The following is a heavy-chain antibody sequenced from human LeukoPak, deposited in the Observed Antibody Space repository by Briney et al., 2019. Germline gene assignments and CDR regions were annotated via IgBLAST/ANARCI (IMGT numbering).Heavy chain of an antibody. V-gene: IGHV3-7*03. Sequence: GGSLRLSCAASGFTFRNYWMSWVRQAPGTGLEWVANIKQDGSDRNYVTSVRGRFTISRDNAGSSLYLQMNSLRVEDTAVYYCVRNLAVAGTCFDSWGQGTLVTVSS. D-gene: IGHD6-19*01. CDR1: GFTFRNYW. CDR3: VRNLAVAGTCFDS. J-gene: IGHJ4*02. CDR2: IKQDGSDR.